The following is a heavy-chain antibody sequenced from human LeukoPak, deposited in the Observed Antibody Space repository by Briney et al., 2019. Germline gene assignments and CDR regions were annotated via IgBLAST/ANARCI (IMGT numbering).Heavy chain of an antibody. J-gene: IGHJ2*01. V-gene: IGHV3-13*01. CDR2: ICTAGDT. Sequence: GGSLRLSCAASGFTFSSYDMHWVRQAPGKGLEWVSAICTAGDTYYPGSVKGRFTISRENANNSLYLQMNSLRARDTAVYYCARPIDGGNSDWYFDLWGRGTLVTVSS. D-gene: IGHD4-23*01. CDR3: ARPIDGGNSDWYFDL. CDR1: GFTFSSYD.